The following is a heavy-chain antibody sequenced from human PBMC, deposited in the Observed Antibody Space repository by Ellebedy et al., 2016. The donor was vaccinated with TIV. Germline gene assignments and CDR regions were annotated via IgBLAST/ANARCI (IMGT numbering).Heavy chain of an antibody. J-gene: IGHJ5*02. Sequence: GESLKISCAASGFTFSSYAMHCVRQAPGKGLEWVAIISYDGNNKYYADSVKGRFTISRDNSKNTLYLQMNSLRAEDTAVYYCARDTGGKAPGGWFDPWGQGTLVTVSS. D-gene: IGHD4-23*01. CDR2: ISYDGNNK. CDR1: GFTFSSYA. CDR3: ARDTGGKAPGGWFDP. V-gene: IGHV3-30*04.